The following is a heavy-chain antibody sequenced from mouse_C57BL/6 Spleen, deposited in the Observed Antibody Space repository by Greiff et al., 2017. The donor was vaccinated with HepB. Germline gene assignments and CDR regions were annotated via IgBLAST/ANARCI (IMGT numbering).Heavy chain of an antibody. J-gene: IGHJ3*01. CDR2: IHPNSGST. CDR1: GYTFTSYW. CDR3: ARGGGQLRAWFAY. Sequence: QVQLKQPGAELVKPGASVKLSCKASGYTFTSYWMHWVKQRPGQGLEWIGMIHPNSGSTNYNEKFKSKATLTVDKSSSTAYMQLSSLTSEDSAVYYCARGGGQLRAWFAYWGQGTLVTVSA. D-gene: IGHD3-2*02. V-gene: IGHV1-64*01.